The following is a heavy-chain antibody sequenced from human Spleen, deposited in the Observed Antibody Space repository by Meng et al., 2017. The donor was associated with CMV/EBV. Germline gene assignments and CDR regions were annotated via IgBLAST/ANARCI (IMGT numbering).Heavy chain of an antibody. Sequence: LAWAVYGGSFSDYYWNWIRQPPGKGLEWIGEISHSGNTNYNPSLKSRITISVDASKNEFSLKLNSVTTADTAVYYCARGVRGRWLRFDPWGQGTLVTVSS. D-gene: IGHD1-26*01. CDR3: ARGVRGRWLRFDP. J-gene: IGHJ5*02. V-gene: IGHV4-34*01. CDR1: GGSFSDYY. CDR2: ISHSGNT.